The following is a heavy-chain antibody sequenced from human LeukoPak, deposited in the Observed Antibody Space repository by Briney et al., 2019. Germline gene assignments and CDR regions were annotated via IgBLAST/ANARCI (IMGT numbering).Heavy chain of an antibody. D-gene: IGHD3-22*01. CDR3: ARESEDSSGYYHRGYWFDP. Sequence: SETLSLTCTVSGGSISSYYWSWIRQPAGKGLEWIGRIYTSGSTNYNPSLKSRVTMSVDTSKNQFSLKLSSVTAADTAVYYCARESEDSSGYYHRGYWFDPWGQGTLVTVSS. CDR2: IYTSGST. V-gene: IGHV4-4*07. J-gene: IGHJ5*02. CDR1: GGSISSYY.